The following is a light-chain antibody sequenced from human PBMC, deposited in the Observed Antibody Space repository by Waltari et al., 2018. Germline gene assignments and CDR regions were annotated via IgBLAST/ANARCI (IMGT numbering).Light chain of an antibody. CDR1: SSDVVAYPY. J-gene: IGLJ2*01. CDR2: EVT. V-gene: IGLV2-8*01. CDR3: ITYAGSDNLV. Sequence: QSALTPPPSASVSPGQSVTISCTGISSDVVAYPYVSWYQQNPGKAPKLMIYEVTRRPSGVPDRFSGSNSGNTASLTVSGLQADDEADYYCITYAGSDNLVFGGETKLTVL.